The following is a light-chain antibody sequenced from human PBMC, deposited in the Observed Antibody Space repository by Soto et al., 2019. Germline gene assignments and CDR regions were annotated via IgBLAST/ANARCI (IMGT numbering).Light chain of an antibody. CDR2: AAS. CDR1: QGIGND. Sequence: AIQMTQSPSSLSASVGDRVTITCRASQGIGNDLGWYQQKPGKAPKLLIYAASSLQSGVPSRFSGSGSGTDFTLTISSLQPEEFAAYYCLQDYNYPRTFGQGTKVEIK. J-gene: IGKJ1*01. CDR3: LQDYNYPRT. V-gene: IGKV1-6*01.